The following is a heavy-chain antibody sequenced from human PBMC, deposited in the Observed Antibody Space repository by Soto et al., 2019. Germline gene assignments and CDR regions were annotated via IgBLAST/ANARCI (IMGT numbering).Heavy chain of an antibody. CDR3: ARENYYDSSGPYDY. CDR1: GGSISSYY. CDR2: IYYSGST. V-gene: IGHV4-59*01. J-gene: IGHJ4*02. D-gene: IGHD3-22*01. Sequence: SETLSLTCTVSGGSISSYYWSWIRQPPGKGLEWIGYIYYSGSTNYNPALQSRVTISVDTSKNQFSLKLSSVTAADTAVYYCARENYYDSSGPYDYWGQGTLVTVSS.